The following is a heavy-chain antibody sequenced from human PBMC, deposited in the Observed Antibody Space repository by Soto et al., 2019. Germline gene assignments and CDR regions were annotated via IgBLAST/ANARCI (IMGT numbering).Heavy chain of an antibody. V-gene: IGHV1-18*01. Sequence: QVQLVQSGAEVKKPGASVKVSCKASGYTFTSYGISWVRQAPGQGLEWMGWISAYNGNTNYAQKLQGRVTMTTDTPPGTAYMELRSLRSDDTAVYYCARAPIDFWSGRHDYWGQGTLVTVSS. D-gene: IGHD3-3*01. J-gene: IGHJ4*02. CDR2: ISAYNGNT. CDR3: ARAPIDFWSGRHDY. CDR1: GYTFTSYG.